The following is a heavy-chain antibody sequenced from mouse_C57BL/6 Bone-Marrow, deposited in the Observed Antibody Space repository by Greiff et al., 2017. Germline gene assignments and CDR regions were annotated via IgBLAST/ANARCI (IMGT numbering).Heavy chain of an antibody. Sequence: EVQVVESGGGLVQPGGSLKLSCAASGFTFSDYGMAWVRQAPRKGPEWVAFISNLAYSIYYADTVTGRVTISRENAKNTLYLEMSSLRSEDTAIYYCARLTTVVYWYFDVWGTGTTVTVSS. CDR1: GFTFSDYG. D-gene: IGHD1-1*01. V-gene: IGHV5-15*01. CDR2: ISNLAYSI. J-gene: IGHJ1*03. CDR3: ARLTTVVYWYFDV.